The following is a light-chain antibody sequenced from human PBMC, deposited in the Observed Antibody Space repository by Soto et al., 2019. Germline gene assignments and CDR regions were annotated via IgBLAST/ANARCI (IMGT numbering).Light chain of an antibody. Sequence: DIQMTQSPSSLSASVGDRVTITCRASRSISLYLSWYQQKPGKAPNLLIYAASSLQSGVPSRFSGAGSGTDFTLTIANLHPEDFAIYYCKQSYNTQWTFGQGTKVDI. J-gene: IGKJ1*01. CDR2: AAS. V-gene: IGKV1-39*01. CDR3: KQSYNTQWT. CDR1: RSISLY.